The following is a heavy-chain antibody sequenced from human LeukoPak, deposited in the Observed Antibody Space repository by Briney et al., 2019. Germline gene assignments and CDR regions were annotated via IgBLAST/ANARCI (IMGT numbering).Heavy chain of an antibody. Sequence: PGGSLRLPCTASGFTVSSNYMSWVRQAPGKGLEWVSVIYSGGSIYYADSVKGRFTISRDNSKNTLYLQMSSLRAEDTAIYYCAKDYSAGYYYFDSWGLGTLVTVSS. CDR1: GFTVSSNY. V-gene: IGHV3-53*01. J-gene: IGHJ4*02. CDR3: AKDYSAGYYYFDS. D-gene: IGHD3-22*01. CDR2: IYSGGSI.